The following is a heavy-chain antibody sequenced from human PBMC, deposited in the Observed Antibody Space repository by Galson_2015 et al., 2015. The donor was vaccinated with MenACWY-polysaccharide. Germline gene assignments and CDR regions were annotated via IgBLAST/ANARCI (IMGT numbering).Heavy chain of an antibody. CDR1: GFTFSSYA. J-gene: IGHJ6*02. D-gene: IGHD6-13*01. V-gene: IGHV3-23*01. CDR2: ISGSGGST. Sequence: SLRLSCAASGFTFSSYAMSWVRQAPGKGLEWVSAISGSGGSTYYADSVKGRFTISRDNSKNTLYLQMNSLRAEDTAVYYCAKDAASSSWVEIMQDYYYYYGMDVWGQGTTVTVSS. CDR3: AKDAASSSWVEIMQDYYYYYGMDV.